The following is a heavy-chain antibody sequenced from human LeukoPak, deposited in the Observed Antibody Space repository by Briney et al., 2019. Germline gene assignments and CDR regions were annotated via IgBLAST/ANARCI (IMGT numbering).Heavy chain of an antibody. CDR3: ARARVIPASFDD. V-gene: IGHV4-61*02. J-gene: IGHJ4*02. D-gene: IGHD3-16*02. CDR2: IYTSGRT. CDR1: AGSITFGSYY. Sequence: PSETLSLTCTVSAGSITFGSYYWTWIPQPAGKGLEWIGRIYTSGRTFYNPSLKSRVTISMDTSMNQFSLRLNSVTATNTAVYYCARARVIPASFDDWGQGALVTVSS.